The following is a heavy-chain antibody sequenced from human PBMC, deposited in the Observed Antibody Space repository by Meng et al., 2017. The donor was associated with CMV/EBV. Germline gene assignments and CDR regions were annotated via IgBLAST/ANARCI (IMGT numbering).Heavy chain of an antibody. Sequence: GESLKISCAASGFTFSSYWMSWVRQAPGKGLEWVANIKQDGSEKYYVDSVKGRFTISRDNAKNSLYLQMNSLRVEDTAVYYCAGDRWGPEYWGQGTLVTVSS. J-gene: IGHJ4*02. V-gene: IGHV3-7*01. CDR2: IKQDGSEK. CDR3: AGDRWGPEY. CDR1: GFTFSSYW. D-gene: IGHD3-16*01.